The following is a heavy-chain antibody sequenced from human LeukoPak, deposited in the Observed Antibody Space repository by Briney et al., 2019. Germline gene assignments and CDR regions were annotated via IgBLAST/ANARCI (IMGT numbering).Heavy chain of an antibody. CDR3: AKFFQPDSYWYFDL. CDR1: GFTFSSYE. J-gene: IGHJ2*01. D-gene: IGHD2-2*01. CDR2: ISDSGGST. Sequence: PGGSLRLSCAASGFTFSSYEMNWVRQAPGKGLEWVSAISDSGGSTYYADSVKGRFTISRDNSKNTLYLQMNSLRAEDTAVYFCAKFFQPDSYWYFDLWGRGTLVTVSS. V-gene: IGHV3-23*01.